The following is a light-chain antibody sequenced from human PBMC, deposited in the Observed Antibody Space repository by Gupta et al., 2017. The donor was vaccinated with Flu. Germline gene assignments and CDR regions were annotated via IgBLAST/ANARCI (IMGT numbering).Light chain of an antibody. V-gene: IGKV3-11*01. CDR3: QQRSGLPMYT. CDR1: QSVSNQ. CDR2: DAS. J-gene: IGKJ2*01. Sequence: EIVLTQPPVTLSLSPGDSAILSCRASQSVSNQLAWYQQRPGQPPRLLMYDASRRAAGIPARFSGSGSGTDFTLTITTLEPEDFAVYYCQQRSGLPMYTFGQGTKLEIK.